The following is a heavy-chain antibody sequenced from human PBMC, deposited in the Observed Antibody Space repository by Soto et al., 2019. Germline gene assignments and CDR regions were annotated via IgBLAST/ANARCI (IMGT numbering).Heavy chain of an antibody. D-gene: IGHD2-21*02. CDR2: INPSGGST. CDR3: ARDRIVVVTATTYYYGMDV. CDR1: GYTFTSYY. Sequence: ASGKVSCKASGYTFTSYYMHWVRQAPGQGLEWMGIINPSGGSTSYAQKFQGRVTMTRDTSTSTVYMELSSLRSEDTAVYYCARDRIVVVTATTYYYGMDVWGQGTTVTVSS. J-gene: IGHJ6*02. V-gene: IGHV1-46*01.